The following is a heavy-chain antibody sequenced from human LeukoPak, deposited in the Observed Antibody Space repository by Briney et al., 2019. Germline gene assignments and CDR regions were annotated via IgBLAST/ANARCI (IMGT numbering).Heavy chain of an antibody. CDR3: AKESMVGATVPPPSYFDY. CDR2: ISGSGGST. J-gene: IGHJ4*02. Sequence: GGSLRLSCAASGFTFSSYAMSWVRQAPGKGLEWVSAISGSGGSTYYADSVKGRFTISRDNSKNTLYLQMNSLRAEDTAVYYCAKESMVGATVPPPSYFDYWGQGTLVTVSS. V-gene: IGHV3-23*01. CDR1: GFTFSSYA. D-gene: IGHD1-26*01.